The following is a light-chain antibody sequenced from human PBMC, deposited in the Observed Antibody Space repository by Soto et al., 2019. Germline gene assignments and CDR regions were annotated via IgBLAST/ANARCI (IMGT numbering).Light chain of an antibody. CDR1: SSDVGGYNY. J-gene: IGLJ1*01. CDR3: CSYAGSYTLA. Sequence: QAALTQPRSVSGSPGQSVTISCTGTSSDVGGYNYVSWYQQHPGKAPKLMIYDVNKRPSGVTDRFSGSKSGNTASLTISGLQAEDEADYYCCSYAGSYTLAFGTWTKLTVL. V-gene: IGLV2-11*01. CDR2: DVN.